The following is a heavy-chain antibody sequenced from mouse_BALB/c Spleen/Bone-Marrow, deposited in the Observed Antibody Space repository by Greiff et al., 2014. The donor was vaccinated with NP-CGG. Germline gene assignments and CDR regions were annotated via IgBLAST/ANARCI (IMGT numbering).Heavy chain of an antibody. CDR3: ARGKGFAY. V-gene: IGHV5-12*02. CDR1: GFTFSDYY. J-gene: IGHJ3*01. Sequence: EVMLVESGGGLVQPGGSLKLSCATSGFTFSDYYMYWVRQTPEKGLEWVAYISNGGGSTYYPDTVKGRFTISRDNAKNTLYLQMSRLKSEDTAMYYCARGKGFAYWGQGTLVTVSA. CDR2: ISNGGGST.